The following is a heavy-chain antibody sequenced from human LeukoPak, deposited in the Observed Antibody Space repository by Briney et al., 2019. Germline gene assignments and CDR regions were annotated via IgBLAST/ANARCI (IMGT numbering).Heavy chain of an antibody. CDR2: ISSSSSYI. CDR1: GFTFSSYS. D-gene: IGHD1-26*01. J-gene: IGHJ4*02. V-gene: IGHV3-21*01. Sequence: GGSLRLSCAATGFTFSSYSMNWVRQAPGKGLEWVSSISSSSSYIYYADSVKGRFTISRDNAKNSLYLQMNSLRDDDTAVYHCAKDRYSGSYLQKGPCAHWGQGTLVTVSS. CDR3: AKDRYSGSYLQKGPCAH.